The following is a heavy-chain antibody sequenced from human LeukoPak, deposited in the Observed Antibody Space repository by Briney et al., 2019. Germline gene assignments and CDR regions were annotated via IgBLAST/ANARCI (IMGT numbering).Heavy chain of an antibody. CDR2: ISSSSSYI. CDR3: ARGRGWAGLYYFDY. D-gene: IGHD6-19*01. Sequence: PGGSLRLSCAASGFTFSSYSMNWVRQAPGKGLEWVSSISSSSSYIYYADSVKGRFTISRDNAKNSLYLQMNNLRAEDTAVYYCARGRGWAGLYYFDYWGQGTLVTVSS. V-gene: IGHV3-21*01. CDR1: GFTFSSYS. J-gene: IGHJ4*02.